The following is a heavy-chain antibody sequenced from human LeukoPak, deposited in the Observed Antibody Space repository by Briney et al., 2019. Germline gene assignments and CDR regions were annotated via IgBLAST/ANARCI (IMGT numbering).Heavy chain of an antibody. Sequence: ASVKVSCKVSGYTLTELSMHWVRQAPGKGLEWMGGFDPEDGETIYAQKFQGRVTMTEDTSTDTAYMELSSLRSEDTAVYYCATGIPPPDLYSSGWYGHAFDIWGQGTMVTVSS. CDR1: GYTLTELS. CDR2: FDPEDGET. CDR3: ATGIPPPDLYSSGWYGHAFDI. J-gene: IGHJ3*02. V-gene: IGHV1-24*01. D-gene: IGHD6-19*01.